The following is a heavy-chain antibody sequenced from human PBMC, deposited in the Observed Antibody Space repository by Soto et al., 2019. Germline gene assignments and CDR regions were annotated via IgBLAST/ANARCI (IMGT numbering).Heavy chain of an antibody. J-gene: IGHJ6*02. CDR1: GGSFSNYY. V-gene: IGHV4-34*01. Sequence: ETLSLTCAFYGGSFSNYYWSWIRQPPGKGLECIGEINHSGGTNYNPSLKSRVTMSVDTSKNQFSLELTSVTAADTAVYYCARGLRASYGVRLSYSYYGMDVWGQGTTVTVSS. D-gene: IGHD3-10*01. CDR3: ARGLRASYGVRLSYSYYGMDV. CDR2: INHSGGT.